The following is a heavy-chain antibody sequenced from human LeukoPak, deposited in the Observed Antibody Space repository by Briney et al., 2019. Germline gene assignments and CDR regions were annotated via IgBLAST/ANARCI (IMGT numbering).Heavy chain of an antibody. CDR2: CHYSGST. CDR1: GGXXSXDX. CDR3: ARHSPRFLEYLDY. D-gene: IGHD3-3*01. V-gene: IGHV4-59*08. J-gene: IGHJ4*02. Sequence: SETLSLTCTVSGGXXSXDXWXWIXXXPGXXXXXIGYCHYSGSTNSNPSLNGRVTFSVDRPRNQFSLKLTSVTAADTAVYXCARHSPRFLEYLDYWGQGTLVAVSS.